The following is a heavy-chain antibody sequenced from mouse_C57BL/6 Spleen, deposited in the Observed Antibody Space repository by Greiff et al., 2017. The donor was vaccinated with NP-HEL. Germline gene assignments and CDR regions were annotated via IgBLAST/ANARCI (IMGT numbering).Heavy chain of an antibody. Sequence: VQLQQSGAELVRPGTSVKVSCKASGYAFTNYLIEWVKQRPGQGLEWIGVINPGSGGTNYNEKFKGKATLTADKSSSTAYMQLSSLTSEDSAVYFCARHDYDGGYAMDYWGQGTSVTVSS. CDR2: INPGSGGT. CDR1: GYAFTNYL. V-gene: IGHV1-54*01. CDR3: ARHDYDGGYAMDY. D-gene: IGHD2-4*01. J-gene: IGHJ4*01.